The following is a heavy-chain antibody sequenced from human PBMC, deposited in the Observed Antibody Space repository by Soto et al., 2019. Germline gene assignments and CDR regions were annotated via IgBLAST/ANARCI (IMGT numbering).Heavy chain of an antibody. Sequence: TLSLTCTVSGGSISSGGYYWSWIRQHPGKGLEWIGYIYYSGSTYYNPSLKSRVTISVDTSKNQFSLKLSSVTAADTAVYYCARSRYCSGGSCYSNWFDPWGQGTLVTVSS. CDR3: ARSRYCSGGSCYSNWFDP. V-gene: IGHV4-31*03. D-gene: IGHD2-15*01. CDR2: IYYSGST. CDR1: GGSISSGGYY. J-gene: IGHJ5*02.